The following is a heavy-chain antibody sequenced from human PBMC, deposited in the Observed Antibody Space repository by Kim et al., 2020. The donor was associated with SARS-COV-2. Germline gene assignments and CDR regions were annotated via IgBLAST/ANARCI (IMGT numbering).Heavy chain of an antibody. Sequence: KGRFTISRDNSKNTLYLQMNSLRAEDTAVYYCAKDSSVVLMVYAIPLFDIWGQGTMVTVSS. J-gene: IGHJ3*02. V-gene: IGHV3-23*01. CDR3: AKDSSVVLMVYAIPLFDI. D-gene: IGHD2-8*01.